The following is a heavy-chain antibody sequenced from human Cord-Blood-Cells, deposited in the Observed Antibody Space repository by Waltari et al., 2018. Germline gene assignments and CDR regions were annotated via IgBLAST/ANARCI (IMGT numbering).Heavy chain of an antibody. J-gene: IGHJ4*02. CDR1: GGSFSGYY. Sequence: QVQLQQWGAGLLKPSETLSLTCAVYGGSFSGYYWSWIRQPPGKGLEGIGEINHSGSTNYNPSLKSRVTISVDTSKNQFSLKLSSVTAADTAVYYCARISKGMFDYWGQGTLVTVSS. CDR2: INHSGST. V-gene: IGHV4-34*01. CDR3: ARISKGMFDY.